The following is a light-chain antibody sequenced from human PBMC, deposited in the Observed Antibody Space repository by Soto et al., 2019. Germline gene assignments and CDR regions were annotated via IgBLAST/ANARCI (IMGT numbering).Light chain of an antibody. CDR1: RSDVGGYNL. J-gene: IGLJ2*01. Sequence: QSALTQPASVSGSLGQSITFSCTGTRSDVGGYNLVSWYQQHPDKVPKLIIYEDTKRPSGVSSRFSGSKSGNTASLTITGLQAEDEADYHCCSFAGRSTFVFGGGTQLTVL. CDR2: EDT. V-gene: IGLV2-23*02. CDR3: CSFAGRSTFV.